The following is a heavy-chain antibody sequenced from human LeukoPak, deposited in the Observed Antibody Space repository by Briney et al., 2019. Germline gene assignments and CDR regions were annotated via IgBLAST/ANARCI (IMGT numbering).Heavy chain of an antibody. J-gene: IGHJ4*02. CDR1: GYTFTSYG. CDR3: ARVYDSSGYYWVGYFDY. V-gene: IGHV1-18*01. CDR2: ISAYNGNT. D-gene: IGHD3-22*01. Sequence: ASVKVSCKASGYTFTSYGISWVRQAPGQGLEWMGWISAYNGNTNYAQKLQGRVTMTTDTSTSTAYMELRSLRSDDTAVYYCARVYDSSGYYWVGYFDYWGQGTLVTVSS.